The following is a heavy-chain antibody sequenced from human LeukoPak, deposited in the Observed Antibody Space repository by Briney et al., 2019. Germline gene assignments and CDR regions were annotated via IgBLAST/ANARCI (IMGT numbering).Heavy chain of an antibody. V-gene: IGHV4-59*08. CDR1: RGSISSYN. D-gene: IGHD6-13*01. CDR3: ARTHRGSSPSEY. Sequence: SETLSLTSTDSRGSISSYNWSCIPHPPGKGLEWIGCIYYSGNTSYIPSLKSRVTISVDTSKNQFSLKLSSVTGAETAVYYCARTHRGSSPSEYWGQGTLVTVSS. J-gene: IGHJ4*02. CDR2: IYYSGNT.